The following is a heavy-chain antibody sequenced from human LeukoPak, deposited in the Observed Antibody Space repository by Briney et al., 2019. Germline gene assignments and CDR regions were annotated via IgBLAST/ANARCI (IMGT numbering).Heavy chain of an antibody. Sequence: GGSLRLSCAASGFTFSSYAMSWVRQAPGKGLEWVSAISGSGGSTYYADSVKGRFTISRDNSKNTLYPQMNSLRAEDTAVYYCANTVGATNYYYYYGMDVWGQGTTVTVSS. V-gene: IGHV3-23*01. CDR1: GFTFSSYA. D-gene: IGHD1-26*01. CDR3: ANTVGATNYYYYYGMDV. J-gene: IGHJ6*02. CDR2: ISGSGGST.